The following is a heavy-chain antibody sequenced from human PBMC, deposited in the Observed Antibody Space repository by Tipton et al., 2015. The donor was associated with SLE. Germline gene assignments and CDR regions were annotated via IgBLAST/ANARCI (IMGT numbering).Heavy chain of an antibody. CDR3: ARDQEVGATWGAFDI. Sequence: SLRLSCVASGFTFSSYWMSWVRQAPGKGLEWVANIKQDGSEKYYVDSVKGRFTISRDNAKNSLYLQMNSLRAEDTAVYYCARDQEVGATWGAFDIWGQGTMVTVSS. J-gene: IGHJ3*02. CDR2: IKQDGSEK. CDR1: GFTFSSYW. V-gene: IGHV3-7*01. D-gene: IGHD1-26*01.